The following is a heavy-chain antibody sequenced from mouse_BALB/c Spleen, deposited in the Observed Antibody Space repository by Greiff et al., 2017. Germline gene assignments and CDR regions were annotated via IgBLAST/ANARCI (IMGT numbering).Heavy chain of an antibody. CDR3: ARGYYGSSYAMDY. J-gene: IGHJ4*01. CDR2: ISDGGSYT. Sequence: EVQLVESGGGLVKPGGSLKLSCAASGFTFSDYYMYWVRQTPEKRLEWVATISDGGSYTYYPDSVKGRFTISRDNAKNNLYLQMSSLKSEDTAMYYCARGYYGSSYAMDYWGQGTSVTVSS. CDR1: GFTFSDYY. D-gene: IGHD1-1*01. V-gene: IGHV5-4*02.